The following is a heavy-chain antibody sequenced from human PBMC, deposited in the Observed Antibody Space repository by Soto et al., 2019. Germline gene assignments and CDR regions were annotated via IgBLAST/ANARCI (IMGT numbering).Heavy chain of an antibody. CDR1: GYTFTSYD. D-gene: IGHD2-2*01. J-gene: IGHJ5*02. CDR3: ARGLYRCSSTSSSSWFYP. CDR2: MNPNSGNT. V-gene: IGHV1-8*01. Sequence: ASVKVSCKASGYTFTSYDINWVRQATGQGLEWMGWMNPNSGNTGYAQKFQGRVTMTRNTSISTAYMELSSLRSEDTAVYYCARGLYRCSSTSSSSWFYPWCQEALVTVSS.